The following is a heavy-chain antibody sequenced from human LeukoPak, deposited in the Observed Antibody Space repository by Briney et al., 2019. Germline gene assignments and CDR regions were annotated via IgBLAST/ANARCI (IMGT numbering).Heavy chain of an antibody. Sequence: PSETLSLTFTVSGASISSHRWTWIRQPPGKGLEWIGYISYNGSTNYNPSLKSRVTISVDTSKKQFSLKLSSVTAADTAVYYCARSRSYGSGSSMADYWGQGTLVTVSS. D-gene: IGHD3-10*01. CDR1: GASISSHR. CDR3: ARSRSYGSGSSMADY. CDR2: ISYNGST. J-gene: IGHJ4*02. V-gene: IGHV4-59*08.